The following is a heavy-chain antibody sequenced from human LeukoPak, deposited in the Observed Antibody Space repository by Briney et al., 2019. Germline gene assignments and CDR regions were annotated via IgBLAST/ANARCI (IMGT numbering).Heavy chain of an antibody. CDR1: GYTFTSYY. D-gene: IGHD3-16*01. Sequence: ASVKVSCRASGYTFTSYYMHWVRQAPGQGLEWMGIINPSGGSTSYAQKFQGRVTMTRDTSTSTVYMELSSLRSDDTAVYYCARDHGGAYFDYWGQGTLVTVSS. V-gene: IGHV1-46*01. CDR3: ARDHGGAYFDY. J-gene: IGHJ4*02. CDR2: INPSGGST.